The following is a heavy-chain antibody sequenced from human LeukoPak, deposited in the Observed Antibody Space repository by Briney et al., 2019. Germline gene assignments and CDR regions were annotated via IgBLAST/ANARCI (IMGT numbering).Heavy chain of an antibody. CDR1: VYTLSHHE. J-gene: IGHJ4*02. V-gene: IGHV3-48*03. Sequence: PGGPRRLPCAASVYTLSHHEMNCVPRAPGRALEWLSYISSSSSTIYYAVSVKGRFTISRDNAKNSLDLQMNSLRAEDTAVYYCARESDFWSGYYSVLDYWGQGTLVTVSS. D-gene: IGHD3-3*01. CDR3: ARESDFWSGYYSVLDY. CDR2: ISSSSSTI.